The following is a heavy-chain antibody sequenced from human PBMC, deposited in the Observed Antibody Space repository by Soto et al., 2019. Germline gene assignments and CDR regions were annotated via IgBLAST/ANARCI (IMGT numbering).Heavy chain of an antibody. J-gene: IGHJ5*02. Sequence: SETLSLTCTVSGGSISSYYWRWIRQPPGKGLEWIGYIYYDGSTSYNPSLRSRVTISVDTSKNQFSPILSSVTSADTAVYYCAIDQLCSDLYVWFDPRAQGTLVTVSS. CDR3: AIDQLCSDLYVWFDP. D-gene: IGHD2-8*01. CDR2: IYYDGST. V-gene: IGHV4-59*01. CDR1: GGSISSYY.